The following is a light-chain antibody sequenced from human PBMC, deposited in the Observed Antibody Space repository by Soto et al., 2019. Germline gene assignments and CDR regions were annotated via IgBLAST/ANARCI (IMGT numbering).Light chain of an antibody. Sequence: AIRLTKNPSSLSASVGDRVTITCRASQGISSALAWYQQKPGKAPKLLIYDASSLESGVPSRFSGSGSGTDFTLTISSLQPEDFATYYCQQFNSYPPSTVGQGTDWRLN. V-gene: IGKV1-13*02. J-gene: IGKJ5*01. CDR2: DAS. CDR1: QGISSA. CDR3: QQFNSYPPST.